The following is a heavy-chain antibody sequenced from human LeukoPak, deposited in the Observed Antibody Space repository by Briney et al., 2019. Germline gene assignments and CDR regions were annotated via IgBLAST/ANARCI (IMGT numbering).Heavy chain of an antibody. CDR3: ARRDSGWYLDY. CDR2: VYHSGST. V-gene: IGHV4-39*07. CDR1: GGSISSSSYY. D-gene: IGHD4-17*01. J-gene: IGHJ4*02. Sequence: SETLSLTCTVSGGSISSSSYYWGWIRQPPGKGLEWIGEVYHSGSTHYNPSLKSRVTISVDKSKNQFSLKLSSVTAADTAVYYCARRDSGWYLDYWGQGTLVTVSS.